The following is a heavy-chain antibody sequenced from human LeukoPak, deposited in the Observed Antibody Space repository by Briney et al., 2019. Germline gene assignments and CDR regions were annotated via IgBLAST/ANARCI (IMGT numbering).Heavy chain of an antibody. CDR1: GFTFSSYG. V-gene: IGHV3-33*06. CDR2: IWYDGSNK. J-gene: IGHJ4*02. CDR3: AEDHIGYSYGYGHLGY. Sequence: GRSLRLSCAASGFTFSSYGMHWVRQAPGKGLEWVAVIWYDGSNKYYADSVKGRFTISRDNSKNTLYLQMNSLRAEDTAVYYYAEDHIGYSYGYGHLGYWGQGTLVTVSS. D-gene: IGHD5-18*01.